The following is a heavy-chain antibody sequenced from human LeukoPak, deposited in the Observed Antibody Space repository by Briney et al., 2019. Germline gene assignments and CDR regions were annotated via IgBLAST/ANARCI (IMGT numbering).Heavy chain of an antibody. CDR1: GFTFDDYA. D-gene: IGHD1-26*01. Sequence: GGSLRLSCAASGFTFDDYAMHWVRQAPGKGPEWVSGISWNSGSIGYADSVKGRFTISRDNAKNSLYLQMNSLRAEDTALYYCAKSGSYSLDYYYGMDVWGQGTTVTVSS. V-gene: IGHV3-9*01. J-gene: IGHJ6*02. CDR2: ISWNSGSI. CDR3: AKSGSYSLDYYYGMDV.